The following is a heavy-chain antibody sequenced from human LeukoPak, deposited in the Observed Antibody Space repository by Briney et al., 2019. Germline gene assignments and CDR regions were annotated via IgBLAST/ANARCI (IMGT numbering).Heavy chain of an antibody. V-gene: IGHV1-69*13. D-gene: IGHD3-3*01. CDR1: GGTFSSYA. CDR3: ATENYDFWSGYGTYYMGV. CDR2: IIPIFGTA. Sequence: SVKVSCKASGGTFSSYAISWVGQAPGQGLEWMGGIIPIFGTANYAQKFQGRVTITADESTSTAYMELSSLRSEDTAVYYCATENYDFWSGYGTYYMGVWGKGTTVTVSS. J-gene: IGHJ6*03.